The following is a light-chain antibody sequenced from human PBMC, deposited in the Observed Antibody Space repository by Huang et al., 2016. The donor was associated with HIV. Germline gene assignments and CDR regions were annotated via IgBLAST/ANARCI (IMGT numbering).Light chain of an antibody. CDR2: ATS. V-gene: IGKV3-15*01. Sequence: EIVMMQSPDTLSVSPGERATLSCRASQSVRDKLAWYQQKPGQAPRLLLHATSTRAAGVPARFSGSGSGTEFTLTISSLQSEDCGVYYCQQYESWPPLTFGGGTKVEIK. CDR3: QQYESWPPLT. CDR1: QSVRDK. J-gene: IGKJ4*01.